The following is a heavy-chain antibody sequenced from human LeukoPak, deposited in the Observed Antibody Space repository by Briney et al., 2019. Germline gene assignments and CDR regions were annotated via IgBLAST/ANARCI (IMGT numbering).Heavy chain of an antibody. CDR2: IRSKAYGGTT. Sequence: PGGSLRLSCTASGFTFGDYAMSWVRQAPGKGLEWVGSIRSKAYGGTTEYAASVKGRFTISRDDSKSIAYLQMNSLKTEDTAVYYCTRVYLRAGWGQGTLVTVSS. CDR1: GFTFGDYA. D-gene: IGHD2-2*02. CDR3: TRVYLRAG. J-gene: IGHJ4*02. V-gene: IGHV3-49*04.